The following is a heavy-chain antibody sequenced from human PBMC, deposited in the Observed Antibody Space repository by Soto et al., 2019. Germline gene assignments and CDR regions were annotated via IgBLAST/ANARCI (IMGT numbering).Heavy chain of an antibody. CDR1: GGSISSGGYS. Sequence: TLSLTCAVSGGSISSGGYSWSWIRQPPGKGLEWIGYIYHSGSTYYNPSLKSRVTISVDRSKNQFSLKLSSVTAADTAVYYCARGVNYDGSGSRVGSNWLDPWGQGTLVTVSS. J-gene: IGHJ5*02. D-gene: IGHD3-10*01. CDR3: ARGVNYDGSGSRVGSNWLDP. V-gene: IGHV4-30-2*01. CDR2: IYHSGST.